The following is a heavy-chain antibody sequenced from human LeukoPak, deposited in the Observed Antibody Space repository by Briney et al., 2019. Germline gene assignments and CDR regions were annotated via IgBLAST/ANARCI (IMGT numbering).Heavy chain of an antibody. Sequence: GGSLRLSCAASGFTFSNYWMSWVRQAPGKGLDWVANIKQDGSEKYYVDSVKGRFTISRDNAKNSLYLQMNSLRAEETAVYYCARRSGSYDDAFDIWGQGTMVTVSS. CDR3: ARRSGSYDDAFDI. J-gene: IGHJ3*02. V-gene: IGHV3-7*01. CDR2: IKQDGSEK. D-gene: IGHD1-26*01. CDR1: GFTFSNYW.